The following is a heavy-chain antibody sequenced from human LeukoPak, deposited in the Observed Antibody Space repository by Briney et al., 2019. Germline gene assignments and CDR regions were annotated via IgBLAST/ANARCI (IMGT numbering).Heavy chain of an antibody. CDR2: INPNSGDR. Sequence: ASVKVSCKASGYTFTSYDITRVRQATGQGLEWMGRINPNSGDRGYAQKFQGRVTITRNISISTAYMELSSLRSDDTAVYYCATELVGVFETWGQGTTVTVSS. D-gene: IGHD1-26*01. CDR3: ATELVGVFET. J-gene: IGHJ3*02. V-gene: IGHV1-8*03. CDR1: GYTFTSYD.